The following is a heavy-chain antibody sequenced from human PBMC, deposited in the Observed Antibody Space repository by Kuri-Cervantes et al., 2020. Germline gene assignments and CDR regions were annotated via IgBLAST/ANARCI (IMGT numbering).Heavy chain of an antibody. V-gene: IGHV4-34*01. D-gene: IGHD3-22*01. J-gene: IGHJ4*02. CDR2: INHSGST. CDR3: ARRKGVTMIVVVKGYYFDY. Sequence: QTLSLTCAVYGGSFSGYYWSWIRQPPGKGLEWIGEINHSGSTNYNPSLKSRVTISADTSKNQFSLKLSSVTAADTAVYYCARRKGVTMIVVVKGYYFDYWGQGTLVTVSS. CDR1: GGSFSGYY.